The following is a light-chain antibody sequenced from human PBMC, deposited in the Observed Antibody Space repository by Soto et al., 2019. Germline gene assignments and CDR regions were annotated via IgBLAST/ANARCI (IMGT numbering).Light chain of an antibody. V-gene: IGKV4-1*01. CDR3: QQYYCQQYYSTPPT. J-gene: IGKJ1*01. Sequence: DIVMTQSPDSLAVSLGERATINCKSSQSVLYSSNNKNYLAWYQQKPGQPPKLLIYWASTRESGVPDRFSGSGSGTDFTLTISSLQAEDVAVYYCQQYYCQQYYSTPPTFGQGTKVEIK. CDR2: WAS. CDR1: QSVLYSSNNKNY.